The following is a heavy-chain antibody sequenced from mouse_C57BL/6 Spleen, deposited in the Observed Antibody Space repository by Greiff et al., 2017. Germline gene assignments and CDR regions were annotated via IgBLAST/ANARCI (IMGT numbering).Heavy chain of an antibody. V-gene: IGHV5-4*01. CDR1: GFTFSSYA. Sequence: EVHLVESGGGLVKPGGSLKLSCAASGFTFSSYAMSWVRQTPEKRLEWVATISDGGSYTYYPDNVKGRFTISRDNAKNNLYLQMSHLKSEDTAMYYCARDQRYFDVWGTGTTVTVSS. CDR3: ARDQRYFDV. J-gene: IGHJ1*03. CDR2: ISDGGSYT.